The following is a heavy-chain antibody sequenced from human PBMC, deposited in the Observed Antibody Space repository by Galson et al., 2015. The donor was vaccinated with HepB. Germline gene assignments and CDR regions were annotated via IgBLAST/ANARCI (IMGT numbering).Heavy chain of an antibody. CDR3: ARMGGGEMDADWDY. Sequence: SLRLSCAATGFTFSSYGMHWVRQAPGKGLEWVAVISYDGSNKYYADSVKGRFTISRDNSKNTPYLQMNSLRAEDTAVYYCARMGGGEMDADWDYWGQGTLVTVSS. D-gene: IGHD5-24*01. J-gene: IGHJ4*02. CDR2: ISYDGSNK. V-gene: IGHV3-30*03. CDR1: GFTFSSYG.